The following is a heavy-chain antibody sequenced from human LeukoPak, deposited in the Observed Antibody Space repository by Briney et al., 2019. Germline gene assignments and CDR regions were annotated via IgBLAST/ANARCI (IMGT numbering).Heavy chain of an antibody. CDR2: IYYSGST. CDR3: AITVTRTGGIDP. J-gene: IGHJ5*02. V-gene: IGHV4-61*01. D-gene: IGHD4-17*01. CDR1: GGSVSSGSYY. Sequence: SETLSLTCTVSGGSVSSGSYYWSWIRQPPGKGLEWIGYIYYSGSTNYHPSLKSRVTIEVDTSKNQFSLKLSSVTAADTAVYYCAITVTRTGGIDPWGQGTLVTVSS.